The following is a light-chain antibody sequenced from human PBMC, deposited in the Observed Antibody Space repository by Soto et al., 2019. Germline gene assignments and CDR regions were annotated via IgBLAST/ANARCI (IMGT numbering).Light chain of an antibody. CDR2: EVD. Sequence: QSALIQPASVSGSPGQSITISCTGTSSDVGGSNYVSWYQHHPHRAPKLLIYEVDCRPSGVSNRFSGSKSGNTASLTISGLQAEDEADYYCSSYTSSNTLEVFGFGTKLTVL. J-gene: IGLJ1*01. V-gene: IGLV2-14*01. CDR1: SSDVGGSNY. CDR3: SSYTSSNTLEV.